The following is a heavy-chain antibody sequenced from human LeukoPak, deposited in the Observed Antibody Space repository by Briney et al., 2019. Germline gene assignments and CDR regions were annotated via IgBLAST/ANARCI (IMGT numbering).Heavy chain of an antibody. Sequence: PGGSLRLSCAASGFTFSSYAMHWVRQAPGKGLEWVAVISYDGSNKYYADSVKGRFTISRDNSKNTLYLQMNSLRAEDTAVYYCAREGLSFWGQGTLVTVSS. CDR3: AREGLSF. V-gene: IGHV3-30-3*01. CDR2: ISYDGSNK. CDR1: GFTFSSYA. J-gene: IGHJ4*02.